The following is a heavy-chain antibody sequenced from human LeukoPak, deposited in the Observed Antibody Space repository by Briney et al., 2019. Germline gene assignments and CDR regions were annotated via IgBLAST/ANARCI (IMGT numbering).Heavy chain of an antibody. Sequence: GGSLRLSCAASGLTFRNYAMSWVRQGPGKGLEWVSAISGSGDTGYSEDSVKGGIPISSDNSRNTLYLQMNSLRDEDTAVYYGVKDRTPGPGEAPPGSHGFDPWGQGTLVTVSA. CDR2: ISGSGDTG. D-gene: IGHD6-13*01. J-gene: IGHJ5*02. CDR1: GLTFRNYA. V-gene: IGHV3-23*01. CDR3: VKDRTPGPGEAPPGSHGFDP.